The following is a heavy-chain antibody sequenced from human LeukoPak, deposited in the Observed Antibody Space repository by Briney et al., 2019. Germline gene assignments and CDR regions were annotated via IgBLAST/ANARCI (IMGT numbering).Heavy chain of an antibody. D-gene: IGHD3-22*01. Sequence: SVKVSCKASGGTFSSYAIRWVRQAPGQGLEWMGRIIPIFGTANYAQKFQGRVTITTDESTSTAYMELSSLRSEDTAVYYCANAGKYYYDSSGPWGQGTLVTVSS. J-gene: IGHJ5*02. CDR2: IIPIFGTA. V-gene: IGHV1-69*05. CDR1: GGTFSSYA. CDR3: ANAGKYYYDSSGP.